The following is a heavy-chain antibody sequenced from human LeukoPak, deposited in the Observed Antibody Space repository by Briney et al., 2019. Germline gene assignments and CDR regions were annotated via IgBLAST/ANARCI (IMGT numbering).Heavy chain of an antibody. D-gene: IGHD5-12*01. CDR3: AKEERGYSGYDSSIDY. CDR2: ISGSGGST. V-gene: IGHV3-23*01. CDR1: GFTFSNYT. Sequence: PRGSLRLSCAGSGFTFSNYTMNWVRQAPGKGLEWVSAISGSGGSTYYADSVKGRFTISRDNSKNTLYLQMNSLRAEDTAVYYCAKEERGYSGYDSSIDYWGQGTLVTVSS. J-gene: IGHJ4*02.